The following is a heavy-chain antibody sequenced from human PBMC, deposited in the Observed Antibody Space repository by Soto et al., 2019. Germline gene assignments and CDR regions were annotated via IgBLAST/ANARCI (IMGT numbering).Heavy chain of an antibody. V-gene: IGHV4-34*01. CDR2: ITHSGGRT. CDR3: ASGRGYTWTF. D-gene: IGHD5-12*01. CDR1: GESFSDYF. Sequence: QVHLQQWGAGLLKPSETLSLTCAVSGESFSDYFYSWIRQPPGKGLEWIGEITHSGGRTIYNPSPSSRVTISVDTSKAQFSLRLTSVTAADTAVYYCASGRGYTWTFGGQGTLVTVSS. J-gene: IGHJ4*02.